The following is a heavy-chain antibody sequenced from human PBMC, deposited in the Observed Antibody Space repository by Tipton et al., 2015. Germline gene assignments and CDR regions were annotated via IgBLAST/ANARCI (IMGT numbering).Heavy chain of an antibody. Sequence: TLSLTCTVSSGSISRSYWSWIRQPPGKALEWIGYISYTDTTHYNPSLKSRVTISLDSSKNQFSLTLNSVTAADTAVYYCARDLEHGMDVWGQGTTVTVSS. CDR3: ARDLEHGMDV. V-gene: IGHV4-59*01. D-gene: IGHD5-24*01. CDR2: ISYTDTT. J-gene: IGHJ6*02. CDR1: SGSISRSY.